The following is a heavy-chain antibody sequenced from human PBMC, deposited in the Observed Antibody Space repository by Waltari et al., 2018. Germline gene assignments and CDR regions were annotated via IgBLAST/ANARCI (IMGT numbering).Heavy chain of an antibody. CDR1: GGSISTHIYY. CDR3: ARHWDSNNGRAFDS. J-gene: IGHJ4*02. Sequence: QLQLQESGPGLVKPSETLSLTCTVSGGSISTHIYYWGWTRQPPGKGLEWIASIHYGGNAYYTPSLESRVTISVDTSKNQFSLKVSAVTAADTAVYYCARHWDSNNGRAFDSWGQGALVTVSS. D-gene: IGHD6-13*01. V-gene: IGHV4-39*01. CDR2: IHYGGNA.